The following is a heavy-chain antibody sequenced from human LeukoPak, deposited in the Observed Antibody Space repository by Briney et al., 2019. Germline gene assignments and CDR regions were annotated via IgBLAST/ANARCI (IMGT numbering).Heavy chain of an antibody. CDR3: ATNVRSGSYDSYYYGMDV. CDR1: GGTFSSYA. Sequence: ASVKVSCKASGGTFSSYAISWVRQAPGQGLEWMGGIIPIFGTAIYAQKFQGRVTMTEDTSTDTAYMELSSLRSEDTAVYYCATNVRSGSYDSYYYGMDVWGQGTTVTVSS. V-gene: IGHV1-69*06. D-gene: IGHD3-10*01. CDR2: IIPIFGTA. J-gene: IGHJ6*02.